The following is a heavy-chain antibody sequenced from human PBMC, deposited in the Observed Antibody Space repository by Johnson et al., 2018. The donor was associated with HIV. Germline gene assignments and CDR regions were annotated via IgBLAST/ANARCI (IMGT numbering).Heavy chain of an antibody. CDR2: IRYDGNRN. J-gene: IGHJ3*01. V-gene: IGHV3-30*02. D-gene: IGHD6-13*01. CDR3: AKDMGYSSLGFGFDL. CDR1: GFTFSSYG. Sequence: QMQLVESGGGVVQPGGSLRLSCAASGFTFSSYGMHWVRQAPGKGLEWVAFIRYDGNRNYYADSVKGRFTISRNNSENSLYLQMNSLRAEDTALYYCAKDMGYSSLGFGFDLWGQGTMVTVSS.